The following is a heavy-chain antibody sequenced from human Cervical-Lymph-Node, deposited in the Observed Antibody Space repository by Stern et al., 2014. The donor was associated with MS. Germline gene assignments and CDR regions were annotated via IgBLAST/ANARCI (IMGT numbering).Heavy chain of an antibody. CDR2: FIPIFGTA. J-gene: IGHJ4*02. Sequence: QGQLVESAAEVKKPGSSVKVSCKASGGTFSSYAISWVRQAPGPGLEWLGGFIPIFGTANYAPKFQGRVTITADEATSTAYMELSSLRSEDTAVYYCARLERPLSEDGGFDYWGQGTLVTVSS. CDR3: ARLERPLSEDGGFDY. V-gene: IGHV1-69*01. CDR1: GGTFSSYA. D-gene: IGHD5-24*01.